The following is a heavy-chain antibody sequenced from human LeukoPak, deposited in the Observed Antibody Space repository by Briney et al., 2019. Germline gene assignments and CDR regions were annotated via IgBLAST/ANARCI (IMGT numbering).Heavy chain of an antibody. CDR1: GGTFSSYA. J-gene: IGHJ4*02. V-gene: IGHV1-69*13. CDR2: IIPIFGTA. Sequence: GASVKVSCKASGGTFSSYAISWVRQAPGQGLEWMGGIIPIFGTANYAQKFQGRVTITADESTSTAYMELSSLRSEDTAVYYCASRGGYSSSSPPDYWGQGTLVTVSS. CDR3: ASRGGYSSSSPPDY. D-gene: IGHD6-6*01.